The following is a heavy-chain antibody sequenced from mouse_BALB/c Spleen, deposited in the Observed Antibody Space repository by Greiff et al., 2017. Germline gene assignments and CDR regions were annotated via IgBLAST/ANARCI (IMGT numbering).Heavy chain of an antibody. CDR3: ARYDYDDGYYAMDY. CDR1: GFTFSSYA. D-gene: IGHD2-4*01. J-gene: IGHJ4*01. V-gene: IGHV5-9-4*01. Sequence: EVQRVESGGGLVKPGGSLKLSCAASGFTFSSYAMSWVRQSPEKRLEWVAEISSGGSYTYYPDTVTGRFTISRDNAKNTLYLEMSSLRSEDTAMYYCARYDYDDGYYAMDYWGQGTSVTVSS. CDR2: ISSGGSYT.